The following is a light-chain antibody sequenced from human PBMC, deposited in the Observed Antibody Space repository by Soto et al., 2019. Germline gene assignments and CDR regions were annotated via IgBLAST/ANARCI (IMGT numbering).Light chain of an antibody. J-gene: IGLJ1*01. Sequence: QSVLTQPPSASGTPGQRVTISCSGSSSYIGSNTVNWYQQLPGTAPKLLIYSYNQRPSGVPDRFSGSKSVTSASLAISGLQSEDEADYYCAAWDDSLNGYVFGTGTKLTAL. CDR1: SSYIGSNT. CDR2: SYN. CDR3: AAWDDSLNGYV. V-gene: IGLV1-44*01.